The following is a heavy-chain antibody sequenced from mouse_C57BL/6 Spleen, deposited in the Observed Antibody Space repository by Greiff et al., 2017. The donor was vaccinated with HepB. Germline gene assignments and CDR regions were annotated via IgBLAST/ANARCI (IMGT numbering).Heavy chain of an antibody. CDR2: INPSNGGT. J-gene: IGHJ2*01. Sequence: QVQLQQPGTELVKPGASVKLSCKASGYTFTSYWMHWVKQRPGQGLEWIGNINPSNGGTNYNEKFKSKATLTVDKSSSTAYMQLSSLTSEDSAVYDCARSPVYCYGSSYYFDYWGQGTTLTVSS. CDR1: GYTFTSYW. V-gene: IGHV1-53*01. D-gene: IGHD1-1*01. CDR3: ARSPVYCYGSSYYFDY.